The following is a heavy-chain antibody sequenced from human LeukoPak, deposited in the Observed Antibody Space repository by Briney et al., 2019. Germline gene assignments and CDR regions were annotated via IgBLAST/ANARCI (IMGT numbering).Heavy chain of an antibody. D-gene: IGHD4-17*01. Sequence: GASVKVSCKASGYSFTDYYIHWARQAPGQGLEWMGWINPNRGGTSYAQKFQGRVTMTRDTSITTAYMELSSPRSDDTAMYYCARDTCDGVSCYNWFDPWGQGTLVTVSS. CDR2: INPNRGGT. CDR1: GYSFTDYY. CDR3: ARDTCDGVSCYNWFDP. V-gene: IGHV1-2*02. J-gene: IGHJ5*02.